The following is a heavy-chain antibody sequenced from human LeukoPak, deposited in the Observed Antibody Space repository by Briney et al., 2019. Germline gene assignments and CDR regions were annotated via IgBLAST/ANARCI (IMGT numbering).Heavy chain of an antibody. CDR2: IKQDGSET. CDR1: GFTFSSYW. D-gene: IGHD7-27*01. Sequence: GGSLRLSCAASGFTFSSYWMSWVRQAPGKGLEWVANIKQDGSETYYVDSVKGRFTISRDNAKNSLYLQMNSLRAEDTAVYYCARDGALGTFDYWGQGTLVTVSS. CDR3: ARDGALGTFDY. J-gene: IGHJ4*02. V-gene: IGHV3-7*01.